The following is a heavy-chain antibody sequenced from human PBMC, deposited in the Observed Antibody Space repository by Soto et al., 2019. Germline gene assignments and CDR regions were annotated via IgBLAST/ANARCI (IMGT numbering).Heavy chain of an antibody. CDR3: AREGYCSSGCCALYSHDFFGMDV. D-gene: IGHD2-15*01. CDR1: GYTFSRYG. V-gene: IGHV1-18*01. J-gene: IGHJ6*02. CDR2: ISAYNDKT. Sequence: QVQLVQSGAEVKKPGASVKVSCKASGYTFSRYGVSWVRQAPGQGLEWMGWISAYNDKTNYAQKFQGRVTMTTDTTTSTAYMELRSLTSDDTAVYYCAREGYCSSGCCALYSHDFFGMDVWGQGTTVTVSS.